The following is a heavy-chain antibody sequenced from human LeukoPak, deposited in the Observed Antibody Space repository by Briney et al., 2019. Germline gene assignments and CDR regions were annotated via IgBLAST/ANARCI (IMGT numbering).Heavy chain of an antibody. J-gene: IGHJ6*03. D-gene: IGHD3-3*01. CDR2: IYYSGST. CDR3: ARANLEWLFFYMDV. V-gene: IGHV4-39*07. Sequence: SETLSLTCTVSGGSISSSSYYWGWIRQPPGKGLEWIGSIYYSGSTYYNPSLKSRVTISVDTSKNQFSLKLSSVTAADTAVYYCARANLEWLFFYMDVCGKGTTVTVSS. CDR1: GGSISSSSYY.